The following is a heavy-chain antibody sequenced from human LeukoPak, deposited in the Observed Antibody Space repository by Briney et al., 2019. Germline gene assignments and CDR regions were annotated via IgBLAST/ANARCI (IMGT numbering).Heavy chain of an antibody. V-gene: IGHV3-23*01. D-gene: IGHD2/OR15-2a*01. Sequence: GGSLRLSCAASGFTFSSCAISWVRQAPGQGLEWVSTISGGDYSTYYADSVKGRFTISRDSSRNALYLYMNSLRTDDTAVYYCAKAYHSTQGVNSSCWGEGCLVTVSS. J-gene: IGHJ4*02. CDR3: AKAYHSTQGVNSSC. CDR2: ISGGDYST. CDR1: GFTFSSCA.